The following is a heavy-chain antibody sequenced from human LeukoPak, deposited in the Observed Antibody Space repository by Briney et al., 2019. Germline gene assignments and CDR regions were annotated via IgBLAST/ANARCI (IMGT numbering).Heavy chain of an antibody. Sequence: ASVKVSCKASGYTFTSYGISWVRQAPGQGLEWMGWISAYNGNTNYAQKLQGRVTMTTDTSTSTAYMELRSLRPDDTAVYYCARVDYGDGYFDYWGQGTLVTVSS. CDR2: ISAYNGNT. V-gene: IGHV1-18*01. CDR1: GYTFTSYG. CDR3: ARVDYGDGYFDY. D-gene: IGHD4-17*01. J-gene: IGHJ4*02.